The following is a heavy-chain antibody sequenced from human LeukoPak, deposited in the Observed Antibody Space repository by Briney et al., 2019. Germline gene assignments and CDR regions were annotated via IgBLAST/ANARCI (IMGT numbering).Heavy chain of an antibody. D-gene: IGHD2-8*01. CDR2: FDPEDGER. V-gene: IGHV1-24*01. CDR3: ASESIVLKVYADGKAFDV. Sequence: ASVRVSCKVSGYSLSELPMHWVRQAPGKGLERMGGFDPEDGERIYAQKFQGRITMTEDTSTDTAYMELKRLRSEDTAVYYCASESIVLKVYADGKAFDVWGQGTMVTVSS. CDR1: GYSLSELP. J-gene: IGHJ3*01.